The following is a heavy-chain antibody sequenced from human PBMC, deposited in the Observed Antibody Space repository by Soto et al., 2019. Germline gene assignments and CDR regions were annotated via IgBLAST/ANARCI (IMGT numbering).Heavy chain of an antibody. Sequence: EVQLVESGGGLVQPGGSLRLSCAASGVTFSSYWMSWVRQAPGKGLEWVANIKQEGSEKYYVESVKGRFTISRDNAKNSLYLQMNRLRAEDTAVYFCARVLTAAFDSGGQGTLVTFS. J-gene: IGHJ4*02. D-gene: IGHD2-21*02. CDR3: ARVLTAAFDS. CDR1: GVTFSSYW. CDR2: IKQEGSEK. V-gene: IGHV3-7*04.